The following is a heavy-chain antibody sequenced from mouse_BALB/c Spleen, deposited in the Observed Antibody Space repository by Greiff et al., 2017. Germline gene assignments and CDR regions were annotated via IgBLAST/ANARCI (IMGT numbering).Heavy chain of an antibody. CDR3: ARGDGRWLSYYAMDY. D-gene: IGHD2-3*01. CDR1: GYTFTDYN. Sequence: EVQLQQSGPELVKPGASVKIPCKASGYTFTDYNMHWVKQSHGKSLEWIGYIDPFNGGTSYNQKFKGKATLTVDKSSSTAYMHLSSLTSEDSAVYYCARGDGRWLSYYAMDYWGQGTSVTVSS. J-gene: IGHJ4*01. V-gene: IGHV1S135*01. CDR2: IDPFNGGT.